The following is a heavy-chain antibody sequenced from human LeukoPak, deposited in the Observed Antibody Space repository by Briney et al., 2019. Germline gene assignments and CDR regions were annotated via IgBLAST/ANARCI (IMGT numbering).Heavy chain of an antibody. J-gene: IGHJ4*02. Sequence: GGSLRLSCAASRFTFRRYEIICVRQAPGKGLEWVSYIGSAGSSMYYADSVKGRFTISRDNAKNSLYLQMNILRAKDTAVYYCARVSNSTTCPGNYWGQGTLVTVSS. D-gene: IGHD2-2*01. CDR2: IGSAGSSM. CDR1: RFTFRRYE. V-gene: IGHV3-48*03. CDR3: ARVSNSTTCPGNY.